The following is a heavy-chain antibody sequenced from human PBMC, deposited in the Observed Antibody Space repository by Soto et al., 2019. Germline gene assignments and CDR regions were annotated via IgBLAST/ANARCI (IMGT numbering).Heavy chain of an antibody. CDR3: ARDFYVEEGMDV. CDR1: GFTFSSYW. J-gene: IGHJ6*02. V-gene: IGHV3-66*01. Sequence: GGSLRLSCAASGFTFSSYWMSWVRQAPGKGLEWVSVIYSGGSTYYADSVKGRFTISRDNSKNTLYLQMNSLRAEDTAVYYCARDFYVEEGMDVWGQGTTVTVSS. CDR2: IYSGGST. D-gene: IGHD1-1*01.